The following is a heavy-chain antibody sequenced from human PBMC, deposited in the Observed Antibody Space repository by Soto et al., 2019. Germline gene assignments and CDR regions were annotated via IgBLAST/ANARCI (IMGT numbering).Heavy chain of an antibody. CDR3: AKGLTHSIKRGFDY. CDR2: ISWNSGSI. V-gene: IGHV3-9*01. D-gene: IGHD2-15*01. Sequence: EVQLVESGGGLVQPGRSLRLSCAASGFTFDDYAMHWVRQAPGKGLEWVSGISWNSGSIGYADSVKGRFTISRDNAKNSLYLEMNSLRAEDTALYYCAKGLTHSIKRGFDYWGQGTLVTVSS. J-gene: IGHJ4*02. CDR1: GFTFDDYA.